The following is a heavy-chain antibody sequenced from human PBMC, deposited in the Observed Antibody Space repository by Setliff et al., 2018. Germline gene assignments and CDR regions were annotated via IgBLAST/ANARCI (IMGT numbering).Heavy chain of an antibody. CDR1: GGSFSGYY. J-gene: IGHJ5*02. CDR2: INYRGTT. V-gene: IGHV4-34*01. D-gene: IGHD3-22*01. CDR3: ARGPRFDYESPTYRRRFDP. Sequence: LSLTCAVYGGSFSGYYWNWIRQAPGKGLEWIGEINYRGTTSYTPSLKGRVTISVDTSKNLFSLKLSSVTAADTAVYFCARGPRFDYESPTYRRRFDPWGQGTAVTVSS.